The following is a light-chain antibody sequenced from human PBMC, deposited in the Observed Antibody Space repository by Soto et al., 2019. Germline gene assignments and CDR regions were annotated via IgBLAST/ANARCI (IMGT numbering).Light chain of an antibody. CDR2: EVI. Sequence: QSALTQPASVSGSPGQSITISCIGTSSDVGGYNYVSWYQQHPGQAPKLMIYEVISRPSGVSNRFSGSKSGNTASLTISGLQAEDEADYYCSSYTSSNTPVLFGGGTKLTVL. CDR3: SSYTSSNTPVL. V-gene: IGLV2-14*01. CDR1: SSDVGGYNY. J-gene: IGLJ2*01.